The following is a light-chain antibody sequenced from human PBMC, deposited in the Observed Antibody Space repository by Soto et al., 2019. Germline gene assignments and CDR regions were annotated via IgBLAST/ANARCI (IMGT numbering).Light chain of an antibody. CDR1: QSISSW. CDR2: KAS. V-gene: IGKV1-5*03. J-gene: IGKJ1*01. CDR3: QQYGRSPTT. Sequence: DIQRTPSPSTLSASVGDRVTIPCRASQSISSWLAWYQQKPGKAPKLLIYKASSLESGVPSRFSGSGSGTEFTLTISRLEPEDFAVYYCQQYGRSPTTFGQGTKVDIK.